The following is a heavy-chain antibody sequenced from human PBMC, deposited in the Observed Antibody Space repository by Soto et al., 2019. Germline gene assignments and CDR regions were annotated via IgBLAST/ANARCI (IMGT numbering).Heavy chain of an antibody. V-gene: IGHV4-59*08. CDR2: IYYTGST. CDR1: GGSISSYY. Sequence: SETLSLTCTVSGGSISSYYWNWIRQPPGKGLEWVGYIYYTGSTNYNPSLKSRVTMSVDTSKTQFALKLSSVTAADTAVYYCARRLNWDGADAFDIWGQGTVVTVSS. D-gene: IGHD1-20*01. J-gene: IGHJ3*02. CDR3: ARRLNWDGADAFDI.